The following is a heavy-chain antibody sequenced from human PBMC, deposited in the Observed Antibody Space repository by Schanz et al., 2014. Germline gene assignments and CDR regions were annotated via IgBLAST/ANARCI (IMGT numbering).Heavy chain of an antibody. CDR2: ISRDGTTS. D-gene: IGHD3-16*01. CDR1: GFTFTAHA. J-gene: IGHJ4*02. CDR3: ARDGAGRAPDAFDI. V-gene: IGHV3-48*03. Sequence: EVQLLASGGGLVQPGGSLRLPCLASGFTFTAHAMNWVRQAPGKGLEWLSYISRDGTTSYYADSMRGRFTISRDNAKNSLYLQMNSLRAEDTAVYYCARDGAGRAPDAFDIWGQGTLVTVSS.